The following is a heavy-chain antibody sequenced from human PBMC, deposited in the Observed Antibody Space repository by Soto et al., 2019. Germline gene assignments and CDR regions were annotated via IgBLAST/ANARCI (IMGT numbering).Heavy chain of an antibody. J-gene: IGHJ6*02. V-gene: IGHV4-61*01. CDR3: ASATIFGVVTPTYYYYGMDV. CDR1: GGSVSSGSYY. Sequence: PSETLSLTCTVSGGSVSSGSYYWSWIRQPPGKGLEWIGYIYYSGSTNYNPSLKSRVTISVDTSKNQFSLKLSSVTAADTAVYYCASATIFGVVTPTYYYYGMDVWGQGTTVTVSS. D-gene: IGHD3-3*01. CDR2: IYYSGST.